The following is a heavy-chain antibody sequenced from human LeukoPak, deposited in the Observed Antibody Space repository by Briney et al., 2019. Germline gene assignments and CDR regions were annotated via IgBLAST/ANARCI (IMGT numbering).Heavy chain of an antibody. Sequence: SETLSLTCAVYGGSFSGYYWSWIRQPPGKGLEWIGEINHSGSTNYNPSLKSRVTISVDTSKNQFSLKLSSVTAADTAVYYCARGPPLYYDSSGYYYFQYYYYYMDVWGKGTTVTVSS. CDR1: GGSFSGYY. V-gene: IGHV4-34*01. CDR2: INHSGST. J-gene: IGHJ6*03. CDR3: ARGPPLYYDSSGYYYFQYYYYYMDV. D-gene: IGHD3-22*01.